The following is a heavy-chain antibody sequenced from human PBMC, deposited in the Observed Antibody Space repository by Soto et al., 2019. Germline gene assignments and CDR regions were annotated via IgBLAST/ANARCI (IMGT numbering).Heavy chain of an antibody. CDR1: GFTFDDYA. CDR3: AKALYDSSGYYAGFDY. Sequence: GGSLRLSCAASGFTFDDYAMHWVRQAPGKGLEWVSGISWNSGSIGYADSVKGRFTISRDNAKNSLYLQMNSLRAEDTALYYCAKALYDSSGYYAGFDYWGQGTLVTVSS. V-gene: IGHV3-9*01. D-gene: IGHD3-22*01. CDR2: ISWNSGSI. J-gene: IGHJ4*02.